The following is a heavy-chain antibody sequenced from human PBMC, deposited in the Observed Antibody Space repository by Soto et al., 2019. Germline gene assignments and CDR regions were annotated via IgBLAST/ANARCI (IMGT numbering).Heavy chain of an antibody. Sequence: GGSLRLSYSASGFTFSSYAMHWVRQAPGKGLEYVSAISSNGGSTYYADSVKGRFTISRDNSKNTLYLQMSSLRAEDTAVHYCVKDSPLRGKVYWGQGTLVTVSS. CDR2: ISSNGGST. J-gene: IGHJ4*02. CDR3: VKDSPLRGKVY. D-gene: IGHD5-12*01. V-gene: IGHV3-64D*08. CDR1: GFTFSSYA.